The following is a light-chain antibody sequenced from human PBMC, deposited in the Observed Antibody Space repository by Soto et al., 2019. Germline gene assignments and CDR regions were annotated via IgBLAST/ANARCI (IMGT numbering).Light chain of an antibody. CDR2: EVS. J-gene: IGLJ1*01. V-gene: IGLV2-14*01. Sequence: QSALTQPASVSGSPGQSITISCTGTSSDVGGYNYVSWYQHHPGKAPKLMIYEVSHRPSGVSYRFSGSKSGNTASLTISGLQGEDEADYYYSSYTNTRTLVFGTGTKLTVL. CDR3: SSYTNTRTLV. CDR1: SSDVGGYNY.